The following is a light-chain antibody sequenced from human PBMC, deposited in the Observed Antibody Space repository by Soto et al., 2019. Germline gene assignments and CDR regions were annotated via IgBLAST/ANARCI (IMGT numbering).Light chain of an antibody. Sequence: EIVLTQSPGTLSLSPGERATLSCRASQSVSSSYLAWYQHKPGQAPRLLIYGASSRATGIPDRFSGGGSGTDFTLTINTLEPEDFAVYYCQQYVSAPKTFGQGTKVDNK. V-gene: IGKV3-20*01. CDR2: GAS. CDR3: QQYVSAPKT. J-gene: IGKJ1*01. CDR1: QSVSSSY.